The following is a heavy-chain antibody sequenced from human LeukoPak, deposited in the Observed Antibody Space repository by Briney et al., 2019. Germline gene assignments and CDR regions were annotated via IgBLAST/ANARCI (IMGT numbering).Heavy chain of an antibody. D-gene: IGHD3-10*02. CDR3: ARRVCGELSETQFDY. CDR2: ISAYNGNT. CDR1: GYTFTSYG. J-gene: IGHJ4*02. V-gene: IGHV1-18*01. Sequence: GASVKDSCKASGYTFTSYGISWVRQAPGQGLEWMGWISAYNGNTNYAQKLQGRFTMTTDTSTSTAYMELRSLRSDDTAVYYCARRVCGELSETQFDYWGQGTLVTVSS.